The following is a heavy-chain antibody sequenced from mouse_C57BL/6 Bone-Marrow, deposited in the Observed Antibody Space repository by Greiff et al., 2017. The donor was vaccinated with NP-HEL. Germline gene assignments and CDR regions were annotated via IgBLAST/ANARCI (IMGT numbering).Heavy chain of an antibody. J-gene: IGHJ3*01. CDR3: ARGDYYGKEGAWFAY. CDR2: INPNNGGT. V-gene: IGHV1-18*01. Sequence: VQLQQSGPELVKPGASVKIPCKASGYTFTDYNMDWVKQSHGKSLEWIGDINPNNGGTIYNQKFKGKATLTVDKSSSTAYMELRSLTSEDTAVYYCARGDYYGKEGAWFAYWGQGTLVTVSA. CDR1: GYTFTDYN. D-gene: IGHD2-1*01.